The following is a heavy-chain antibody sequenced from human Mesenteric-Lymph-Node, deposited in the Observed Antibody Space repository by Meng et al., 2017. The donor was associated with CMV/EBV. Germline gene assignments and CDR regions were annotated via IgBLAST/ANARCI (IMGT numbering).Heavy chain of an antibody. D-gene: IGHD3-16*01. CDR1: GFTFSDYY. CDR2: ISTIGGSI. V-gene: IGHV3-11*04. CDR3: ARDRRAYSGTYYYYYGLDV. J-gene: IGHJ6*02. Sequence: GESLKISCAASGFTFSDYYMSWIRQAPGKGLQWVSYISTIGGSISYADSVKGRFTISRDNAKNSLFLQMNSLRAEDTAVYYCARDRRAYSGTYYYYYGLDVWGQGTTVTVSS.